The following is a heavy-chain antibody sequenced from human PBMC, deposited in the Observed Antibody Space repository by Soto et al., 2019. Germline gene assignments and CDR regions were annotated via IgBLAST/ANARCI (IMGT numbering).Heavy chain of an antibody. J-gene: IGHJ4*02. CDR2: INPSGGST. CDR3: ARGQWSAVVVIPLDY. D-gene: IGHD3-22*01. CDR1: GYTFTSYY. Sequence: QVQLVQSGAEVKKPGASVKVSCKASGYTFTSYYMHWVRQAPGQGLVWMGIINPSGGSTSYAQKFQGRVTMTRDTSTSTVYMELSSLGSEDTAVYYCARGQWSAVVVIPLDYWGKGTLVTVSS. V-gene: IGHV1-46*01.